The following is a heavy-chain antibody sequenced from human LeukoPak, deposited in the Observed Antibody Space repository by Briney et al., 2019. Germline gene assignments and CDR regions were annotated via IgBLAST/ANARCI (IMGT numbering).Heavy chain of an antibody. D-gene: IGHD4-23*01. V-gene: IGHV3-30-3*01. J-gene: IGHJ5*02. CDR3: ASAGAVTDSFVH. CDR1: GFTFRTYT. Sequence: GRSLRLSCAASGFTFRTYTMHWVRQAPGKGLEWVASISYDGYYKYYAESVKGPFIISRDNSKNTLYLQINSLRADDKAVYYCASAGAVTDSFVHWGEGTLVIVSS. CDR2: ISYDGYYK.